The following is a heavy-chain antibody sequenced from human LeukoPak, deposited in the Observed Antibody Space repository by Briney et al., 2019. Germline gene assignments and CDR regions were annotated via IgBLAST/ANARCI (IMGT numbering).Heavy chain of an antibody. CDR2: INTDGDVG. D-gene: IGHD1-26*01. J-gene: IGHJ4*02. Sequence: GGSLRLSCAASGFTFSDCWMHWVRQAPGKGLVWVAYINTDGDVGDYAESVKGRFTISRDNAKNTLYLQMNSLRAEDTAVYYCAKGGSGSYYPYSSYYFDYWGQGTLVTVSS. CDR1: GFTFSDCW. CDR3: AKGGSGSYYPYSSYYFDY. V-gene: IGHV3-74*01.